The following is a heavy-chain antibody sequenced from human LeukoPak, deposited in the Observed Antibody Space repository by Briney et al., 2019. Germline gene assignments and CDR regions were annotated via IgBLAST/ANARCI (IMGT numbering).Heavy chain of an antibody. CDR1: GYSFVGYF. CDR2: INSNSGGT. D-gene: IGHD1-26*01. V-gene: IGHV1-2*06. Sequence: PGASVKVSCKTSGYSFVGYFIHWVRQAPGQGLQWMGRINSNSGGTEYEPSFQGRVTMTRDTSISTAYVEVSTLISDDTAVYYCAGDLSSTPNWEFDYWGQGTQVTVSS. J-gene: IGHJ4*02. CDR3: AGDLSSTPNWEFDY.